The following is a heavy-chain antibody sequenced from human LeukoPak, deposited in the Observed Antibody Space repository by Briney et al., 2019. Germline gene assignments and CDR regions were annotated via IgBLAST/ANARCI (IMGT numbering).Heavy chain of an antibody. D-gene: IGHD2-8*01. CDR3: ATQTAGYCTNGVCPHDAFDI. Sequence: ASVKVSCKASGYTFTSYYMHWVRQAPGQGLEWMGIINPSGGSTSYAQKFQGRVTMTRDMSTSTVYMELSSLRSEDTAVYYCATQTAGYCTNGVCPHDAFDIWGQGTMVTVSS. V-gene: IGHV1-46*01. CDR1: GYTFTSYY. J-gene: IGHJ3*02. CDR2: INPSGGST.